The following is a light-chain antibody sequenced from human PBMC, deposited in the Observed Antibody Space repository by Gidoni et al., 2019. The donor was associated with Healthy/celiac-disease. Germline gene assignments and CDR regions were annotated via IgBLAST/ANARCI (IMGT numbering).Light chain of an antibody. V-gene: IGKV1-39*01. CDR1: QSISSY. J-gene: IGKJ4*01. CDR3: QQSYSTPLT. Sequence: IQMTQSPSSLSASVGDRVTITCRASQSISSYLNWYQQKPGKAPKLLIYAASSSQSGVPARFSGSGSGTDFTLTISSLQPEDFATYYCQQSYSTPLTFGGGTKVEIK. CDR2: AAS.